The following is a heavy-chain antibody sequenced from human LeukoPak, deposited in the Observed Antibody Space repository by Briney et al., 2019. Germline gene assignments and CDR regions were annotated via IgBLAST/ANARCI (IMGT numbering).Heavy chain of an antibody. D-gene: IGHD3-22*01. Sequence: PSETLSLTCTVSGGSISSSSYYWGWIRQPPGKGLEWIGSIYYSGSTYYNPSLKSRVTISVDTSKNQFSLKLGSVTAADTAVYHCARRRITMIVVVPFVDWFDPWGQGTLVTVSS. CDR3: ARRRITMIVVVPFVDWFDP. J-gene: IGHJ5*02. CDR1: GGSISSSSYY. CDR2: IYYSGST. V-gene: IGHV4-39*01.